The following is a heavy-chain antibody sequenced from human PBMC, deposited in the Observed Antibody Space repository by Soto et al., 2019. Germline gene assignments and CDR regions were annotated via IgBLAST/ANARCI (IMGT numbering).Heavy chain of an antibody. CDR3: ARLGYCSGGSCPQSYGMDV. CDR2: ISSSSSYI. V-gene: IGHV3-21*01. CDR1: GFTFSIYS. J-gene: IGHJ6*02. Sequence: PGGSLRLSCAASGFTFSIYSMNWVRQAPGKGLEWVSSISSSSSYIYYADSVKGRFTISRDNAKNSLYLQMNSLRAEDTAVYYCARLGYCSGGSCPQSYGMDVWGQGTTVTVSS. D-gene: IGHD2-15*01.